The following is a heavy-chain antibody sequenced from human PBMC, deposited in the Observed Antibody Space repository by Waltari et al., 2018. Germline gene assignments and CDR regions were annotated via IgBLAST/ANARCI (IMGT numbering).Heavy chain of an antibody. Sequence: QLQLQESGPGLVKPSETLSLTCTVSGGSISSSSYYWGWIRQPPGKGLEWIGSIYYSGSTYYNPSLKSRVTISVDTSKNQFSLKLSSVTAADTAVYYCARRAFGGVSGYILYYFDYWGQGTLVTVSS. D-gene: IGHD3-22*01. CDR1: GGSISSSSYY. CDR3: ARRAFGGVSGYILYYFDY. V-gene: IGHV4-39*01. CDR2: IYYSGST. J-gene: IGHJ4*02.